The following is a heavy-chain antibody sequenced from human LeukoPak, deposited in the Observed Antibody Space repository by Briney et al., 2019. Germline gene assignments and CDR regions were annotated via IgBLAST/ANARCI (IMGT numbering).Heavy chain of an antibody. D-gene: IGHD4-17*01. CDR2: IRYDGSNI. Sequence: GGSLRLSCAASGFTFSTYGMHWVRQAPGKGLEWVAFIRYDGSNIYYADSVKGRFTISRDNSKNTLFLQMNRLRAEDTAVYYCGKVRDYGDYRLCDYWGQGTLVTVSS. CDR3: GKVRDYGDYRLCDY. CDR1: GFTFSTYG. V-gene: IGHV3-30*02. J-gene: IGHJ4*02.